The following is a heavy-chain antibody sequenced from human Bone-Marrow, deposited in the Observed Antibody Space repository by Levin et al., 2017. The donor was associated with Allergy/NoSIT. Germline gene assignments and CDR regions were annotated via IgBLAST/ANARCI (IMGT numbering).Heavy chain of an antibody. D-gene: IGHD2-15*01. CDR1: GFTVSNNY. J-gene: IGHJ4*02. CDR3: ARNRHCIGGRCYSV. CDR2: IYSGGTT. V-gene: IGHV3-53*01. Sequence: GGSLRLTCAASGFTVSNNYMRWVRQAPGKGLEWVSLIYSGGTTYYADSVKGRFTISRDNSKNTVYLQMNSLRAEDTAVYYCARNRHCIGGRCYSVWGQGTLVTVSS.